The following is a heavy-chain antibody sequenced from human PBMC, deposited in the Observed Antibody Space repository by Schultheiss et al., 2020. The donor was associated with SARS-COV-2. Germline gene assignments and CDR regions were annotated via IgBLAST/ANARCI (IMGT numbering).Heavy chain of an antibody. Sequence: GESLKISCAASGFTFSSYAMHWVRQAPGKGLEWVAVISYDGSNKYYADSVKGRFTISRDNSKNTLYLQMNSLRAEDTAVYYCAKDINRYDFWSGFNYYYYYGMDVWGQGTTVTVSS. CDR1: GFTFSSYA. D-gene: IGHD3-3*01. CDR3: AKDINRYDFWSGFNYYYYYGMDV. CDR2: ISYDGSNK. V-gene: IGHV3-30-3*01. J-gene: IGHJ6*02.